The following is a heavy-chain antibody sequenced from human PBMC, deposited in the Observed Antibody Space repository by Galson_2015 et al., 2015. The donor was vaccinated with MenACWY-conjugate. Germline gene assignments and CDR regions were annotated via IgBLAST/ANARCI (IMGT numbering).Heavy chain of an antibody. D-gene: IGHD1-26*01. J-gene: IGHJ4*02. CDR3: ARSTGSYYGY. V-gene: IGHV4-61*01. CDR2: ISYSGST. Sequence: TLSLTCTVSGGSVNSGTYYWSWIRQPPGKGLEWIGYISYSGSTNYNPSLKSRVTISVDTSKNQFSLNLSSVTAAVTALYYCARSTGSYYGYWGQGTLVTVSS. CDR1: GGSVNSGTYY.